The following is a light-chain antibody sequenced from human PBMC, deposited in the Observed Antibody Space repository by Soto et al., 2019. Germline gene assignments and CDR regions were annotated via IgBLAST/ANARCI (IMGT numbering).Light chain of an antibody. Sequence: EVALTQSPGTLSLSPGARATLSCRASQSIANNYLTWYQQKPGQAPRVLIYDASTRATGIPDRFGGSGSGTDFTLTIISLEPEDFAVYYCQQYGHSPWTFGQGTKVEI. CDR2: DAS. V-gene: IGKV3-20*01. J-gene: IGKJ1*01. CDR1: QSIANNY. CDR3: QQYGHSPWT.